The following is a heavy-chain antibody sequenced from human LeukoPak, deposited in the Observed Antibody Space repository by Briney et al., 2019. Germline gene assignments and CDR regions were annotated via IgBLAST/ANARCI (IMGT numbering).Heavy chain of an antibody. V-gene: IGHV7-4-1*02. CDR1: GYTFTRYG. D-gene: IGHD5-12*01. CDR2: INTNTGNP. CDR3: ARPIRGYSGYAVFDY. J-gene: IGHJ4*02. Sequence: GASVKVSCKASGYTFTRYGVNWVRQAPGQGLEWMGWINTNTGNPTYAQGFTGRFVFSLDTSVSTAYLQISSLKAEDTAVYYCARPIRGYSGYAVFDYWGQGTLVTVSS.